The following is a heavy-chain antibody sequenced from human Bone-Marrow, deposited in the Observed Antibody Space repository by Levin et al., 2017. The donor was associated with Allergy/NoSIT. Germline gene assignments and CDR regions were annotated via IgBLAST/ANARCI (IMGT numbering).Heavy chain of an antibody. Sequence: SETLSLTCAVSGGSISSSNWWSWVRQPPGKGLEWIGEIYHSGSTNYNPSLKSRVTISVDKSKNQFSLKLSSVTAADTAVYYCASRTRITIFGVVKPRTDYWGQGTLVTVSS. V-gene: IGHV4-4*02. CDR2: IYHSGST. D-gene: IGHD3-3*01. CDR1: GGSISSSNW. J-gene: IGHJ4*02. CDR3: ASRTRITIFGVVKPRTDY.